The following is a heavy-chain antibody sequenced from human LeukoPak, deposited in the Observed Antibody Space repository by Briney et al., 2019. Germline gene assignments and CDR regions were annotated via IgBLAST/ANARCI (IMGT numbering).Heavy chain of an antibody. V-gene: IGHV3-48*03. CDR2: INRSGNII. CDR3: ARGYDILTNAFDY. Sequence: GGSLRLSCAASGFTFSSYEVSWVRQAPGKGLEWVSYINRSGNIIYYADSVKGRFTISRDNAKNSLYLQMNSLRAEDTAVYYCARGYDILTNAFDYWGQGTLVTVSS. CDR1: GFTFSSYE. J-gene: IGHJ4*02. D-gene: IGHD3-9*01.